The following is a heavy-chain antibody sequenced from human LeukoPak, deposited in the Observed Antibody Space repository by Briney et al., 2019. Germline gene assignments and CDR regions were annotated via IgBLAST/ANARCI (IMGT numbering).Heavy chain of an antibody. CDR3: ARDFTPEWFDIH. CDR1: GFTFSSYG. Sequence: AGGSLRLSCAASGFTFSSYGMHWVRQAPGKGLEWVGVISYDGSDEYYTDSVKGRFTISRDNSKNTVYLQMNSLRADDTAVYYCARDFTPEWFDIHWGQGTLVTVS. CDR2: ISYDGSDE. V-gene: IGHV3-30*19. J-gene: IGHJ4*02. D-gene: IGHD3-3*01.